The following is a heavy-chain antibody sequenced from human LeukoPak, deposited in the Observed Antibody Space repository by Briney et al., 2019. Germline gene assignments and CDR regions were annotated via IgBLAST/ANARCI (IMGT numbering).Heavy chain of an antibody. CDR3: ARDHYYGSGTLDI. V-gene: IGHV1-2*02. J-gene: IGHJ3*02. Sequence: ASVKVSCKASGYTFTGYYMHWVRQAPGQGLEWMGWINPNSGGTNYAQKFQGRVTMTRDTSISTAYMELSRLRSDDTAVYYCARDHYYGSGTLDIWGQGTMVTVSS. D-gene: IGHD3-10*01. CDR2: INPNSGGT. CDR1: GYTFTGYY.